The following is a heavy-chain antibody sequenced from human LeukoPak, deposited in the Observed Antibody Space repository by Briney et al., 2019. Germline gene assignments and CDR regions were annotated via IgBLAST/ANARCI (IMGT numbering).Heavy chain of an antibody. CDR2: INPNHGDT. D-gene: IGHD2-2*01. Sequence: ASVKVSCKASGYTFTDYYIQWVRPAPGQGLEWMGWINPNHGDTEYPQQFQGRVTMTRDSSISTAYMELSSLTSDDTAVYYCTRDGRGYCSSTSCLPDYWGQGTLVTVSS. V-gene: IGHV1-2*02. J-gene: IGHJ4*02. CDR1: GYTFTDYY. CDR3: TRDGRGYCSSTSCLPDY.